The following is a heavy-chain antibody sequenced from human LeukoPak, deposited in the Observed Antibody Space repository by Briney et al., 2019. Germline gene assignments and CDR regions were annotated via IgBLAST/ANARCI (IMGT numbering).Heavy chain of an antibody. Sequence: GGSLRLFCAASGFIVSSYSMSWVRQAPGKGLEWVSVIYSGGSTYYADSVEGRFTISRDNSKNTVSLQMKSLRAEDTAVYYCARDLHPGLTGYFDSWGQGTLVTVSS. CDR3: ARDLHPGLTGYFDS. CDR2: IYSGGST. V-gene: IGHV3-53*01. J-gene: IGHJ4*02. CDR1: GFIVSSYS. D-gene: IGHD1-14*01.